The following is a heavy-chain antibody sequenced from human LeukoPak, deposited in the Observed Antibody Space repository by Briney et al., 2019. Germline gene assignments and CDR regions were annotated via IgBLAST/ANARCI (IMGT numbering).Heavy chain of an antibody. J-gene: IGHJ6*03. Sequence: SETLSLTCSVSGGPSISHYWSWIRQPPGKGLEWIGYISNSGSTDYNPSLRSRVTISINMSKNQFSLKLTSVTAADSAVYYCVRDAREVYHSYSYTDVRGRGTTVTVSS. D-gene: IGHD1-26*01. CDR2: ISNSGST. CDR3: VRDAREVYHSYSYTDV. CDR1: GGPSISHY. V-gene: IGHV4-59*11.